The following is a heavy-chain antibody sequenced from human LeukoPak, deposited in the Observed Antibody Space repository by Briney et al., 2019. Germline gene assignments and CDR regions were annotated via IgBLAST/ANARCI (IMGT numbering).Heavy chain of an antibody. CDR2: IKQDGTEK. CDR1: GFTFSSYW. V-gene: IGHV3-7*01. D-gene: IGHD5-12*01. CDR3: ARDYSG. J-gene: IGHJ4*02. Sequence: GSLRLSCAASGFTFSSYWMSWVRQAPGKGLEWLANIKQDGTEKNYLNSVKGRFTISRDNAKNSLYLQMNSLRAEDTAVYYCARDYSGRGQGTLVTVSS.